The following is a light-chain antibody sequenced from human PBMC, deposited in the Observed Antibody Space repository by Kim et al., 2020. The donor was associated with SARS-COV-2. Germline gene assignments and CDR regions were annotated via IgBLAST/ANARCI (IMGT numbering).Light chain of an antibody. CDR1: QSVLYSSNNKNY. Sequence: ATINCKSSQSVLYSSNNKNYLAWYQQKPGQPPKLLIYWASTRESGVPDLFSGSGSGTDFTLTISSLQAEDVAVYYCQQYYSTPFTFGGGTKVDIK. CDR2: WAS. J-gene: IGKJ4*01. CDR3: QQYYSTPFT. V-gene: IGKV4-1*01.